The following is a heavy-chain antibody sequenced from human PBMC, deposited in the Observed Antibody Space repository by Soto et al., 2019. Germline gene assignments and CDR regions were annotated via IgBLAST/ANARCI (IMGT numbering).Heavy chain of an antibody. J-gene: IGHJ6*02. CDR3: AKDQLGGWDYYYYCYGMDV. Sequence: QVQLVESGGGVVQPGKSLRLSCAASGFTFSSYGMHWVRQAPGKGLEWVAVIWYDGSNKYYADSVKGRFTISRDNSKNTVDRQMNSLRAEDTAVYYGAKDQLGGWDYYYYCYGMDVWGQGTTVTVS. CDR2: IWYDGSNK. D-gene: IGHD6-19*01. V-gene: IGHV3-33*06. CDR1: GFTFSSYG.